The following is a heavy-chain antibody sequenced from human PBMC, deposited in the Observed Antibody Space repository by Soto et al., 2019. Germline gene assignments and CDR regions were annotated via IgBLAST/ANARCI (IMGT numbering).Heavy chain of an antibody. CDR3: ANSWWFREGSVFAY. Sequence: SETLSLTCTVSGGSISSGGYYWSWIRQHPGKGLEWIGYIYYSGSTYYNPSLKSRVTISVDTSKNQFSLKLSSVTAADTAVYYCANSWWFREGSVFAYWGQGTLVTVSS. J-gene: IGHJ4*02. D-gene: IGHD2-15*01. CDR2: IYYSGST. V-gene: IGHV4-31*03. CDR1: GGSISSGGYY.